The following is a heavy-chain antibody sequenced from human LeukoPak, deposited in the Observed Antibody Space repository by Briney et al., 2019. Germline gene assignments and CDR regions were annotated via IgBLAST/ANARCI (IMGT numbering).Heavy chain of an antibody. CDR1: GYTFTAYA. CDR2: ISPNKSGT. J-gene: IGHJ4*02. D-gene: IGHD2-2*01. Sequence: GGSVTVSCTASGYTFTAYAIHWVRQSPGQGLEYVGCISPNKSGTNSAQNFQGRLPMTRDTSFSTAYMELSTLRSDDTAVYYCVREEDCGSNKCSFDYWGRGTLVTVSS. CDR3: VREEDCGSNKCSFDY. V-gene: IGHV1-2*02.